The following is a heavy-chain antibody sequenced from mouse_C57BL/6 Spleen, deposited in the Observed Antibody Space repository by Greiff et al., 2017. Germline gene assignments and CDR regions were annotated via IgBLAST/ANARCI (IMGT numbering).Heavy chain of an antibody. V-gene: IGHV1-72*01. CDR1: GYTFTSYW. J-gene: IGHJ3*01. CDR3: AVYGSSYPWFAY. Sequence: QVQLQQPGAELVKPGASVKLSCKASGYTFTSYWMHWVKQRPGRGLEGIGRIDPNSGGTKYNEKFKSKATLTVDKPSSTAYMQLSSLTSEDSAVYYCAVYGSSYPWFAYWGQRTLVAVSA. D-gene: IGHD1-1*01. CDR2: IDPNSGGT.